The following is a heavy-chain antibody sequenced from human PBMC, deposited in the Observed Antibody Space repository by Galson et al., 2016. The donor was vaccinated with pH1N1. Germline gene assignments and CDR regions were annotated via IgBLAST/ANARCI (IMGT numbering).Heavy chain of an antibody. D-gene: IGHD4-11*01. Sequence: SLRLSCAASGFTFTSYWMSWVRQAPGKGLEWVANIKQDGSEIHYMGSVKGRFTISNDNAEKSLYLQMNSLRVEDTAVYYCAREGTTSHAYDVWGQGTMVTVSS. CDR2: IKQDGSEI. CDR3: AREGTTSHAYDV. V-gene: IGHV3-7*01. CDR1: GFTFTSYW. J-gene: IGHJ3*01.